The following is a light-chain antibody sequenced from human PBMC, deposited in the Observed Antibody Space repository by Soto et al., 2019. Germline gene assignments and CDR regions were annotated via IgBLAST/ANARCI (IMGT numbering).Light chain of an antibody. CDR3: QQYNTYPWT. J-gene: IGKJ1*01. Sequence: DIQMTQSPSTLSASVGDRVTITCRASQSISSWLAWYQQKPGRAPKLLVFKASNLESGVPSRFSGSGSGTEFTLNISSLQPDDFASYYCQQYNTYPWTFGQGTQVDIK. CDR2: KAS. V-gene: IGKV1-5*03. CDR1: QSISSW.